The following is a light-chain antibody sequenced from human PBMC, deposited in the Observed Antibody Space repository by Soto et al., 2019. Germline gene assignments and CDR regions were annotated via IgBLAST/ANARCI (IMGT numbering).Light chain of an antibody. CDR2: EVT. J-gene: IGLJ2*01. CDR1: SSDVGSYDY. V-gene: IGLV2-14*01. Sequence: QSALTQPASVSGSPGQSITISCTGTSSDVGSYDYVSWYQQHPGKAPKLMIYEVTNRPSGVSNRFSGSKSGNTASLTISGLQAEDEADYYCTSYTPISTLFGGGTKVTVL. CDR3: TSYTPISTL.